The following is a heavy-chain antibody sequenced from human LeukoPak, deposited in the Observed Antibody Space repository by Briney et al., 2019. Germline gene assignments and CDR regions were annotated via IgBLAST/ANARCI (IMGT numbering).Heavy chain of an antibody. D-gene: IGHD6-6*01. CDR3: ARGGRSIAARIFWYFDL. CDR1: GFTFSSYW. V-gene: IGHV3-74*01. CDR2: INSDGSST. J-gene: IGHJ2*01. Sequence: GGSLRLSCAASGFTFSSYWMHWVRQAPGKGLVWVSRINSDGSSTSYADSVKGRFTISRDNAKNTLYLQMNSLRVGDTAVHYCARGGRSIAARIFWYFDLWGRGTLVTVSS.